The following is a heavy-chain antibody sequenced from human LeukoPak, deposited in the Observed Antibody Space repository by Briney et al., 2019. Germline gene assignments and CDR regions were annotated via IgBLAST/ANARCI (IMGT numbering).Heavy chain of an antibody. V-gene: IGHV3-23*01. CDR2: ISGSGAST. CDR3: AKGLVVLTITGYVDY. CDR1: GFTFSSSA. D-gene: IGHD3-22*01. J-gene: IGHJ4*02. Sequence: GGSLRLSCAASGFTFSSSAMIWVRQAPGKGLEWVSAISGSGASTYYADSVKGRFTISRDNSKNTLYLQMSSLRAEDTAVYYCAKGLVVLTITGYVDYWGQGTLVTVPP.